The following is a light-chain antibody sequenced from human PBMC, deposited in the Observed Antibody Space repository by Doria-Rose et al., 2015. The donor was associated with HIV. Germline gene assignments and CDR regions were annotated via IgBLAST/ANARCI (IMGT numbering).Light chain of an antibody. Sequence: TQSPATLSVSPGERATLSCRASQGIGSDLAWYQQKPGQAPRLLIYRASIRATGIPPRFTGGGSGTEFTLTISSLQSEDFAVYFCRQYSQWPPYTFGQGTKLEVE. CDR3: RQYSQWPPYT. CDR2: RAS. V-gene: IGKV3-15*01. CDR1: QGIGSD. J-gene: IGKJ2*01.